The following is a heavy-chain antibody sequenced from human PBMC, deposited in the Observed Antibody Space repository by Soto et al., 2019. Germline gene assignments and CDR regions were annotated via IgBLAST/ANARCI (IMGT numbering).Heavy chain of an antibody. CDR2: VNPIVSLS. CDR1: GDTFNFYS. Sequence: QVQSVQSGAEVKTPGCSVKVCCKASGDTFNFYSINWARQAPGVGLEWMGRVNPIVSLSNDSQKFQGRVTITADKSTRKAYMDLISLRSEDTAIYYCARSYCSVYPACDYWGQGALVTVSS. CDR3: ARSYCSVYPACDY. J-gene: IGHJ4*02. V-gene: IGHV1-69*02. D-gene: IGHD3-16*02.